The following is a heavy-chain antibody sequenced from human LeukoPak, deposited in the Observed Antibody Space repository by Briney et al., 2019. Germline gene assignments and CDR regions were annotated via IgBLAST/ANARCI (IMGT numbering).Heavy chain of an antibody. Sequence: SETLSLTCTVSGGSISSYYWSWIRQPPGKGLEWIGYIYYSGSTNYNPSLKSRVTISVDTSKNQFSVKLSSVLAADTAVYYCARYSSSSGYFDYWGQGTLVTVSS. J-gene: IGHJ4*02. CDR1: GGSISSYY. CDR2: IYYSGST. V-gene: IGHV4-59*01. D-gene: IGHD6-6*01. CDR3: ARYSSSSGYFDY.